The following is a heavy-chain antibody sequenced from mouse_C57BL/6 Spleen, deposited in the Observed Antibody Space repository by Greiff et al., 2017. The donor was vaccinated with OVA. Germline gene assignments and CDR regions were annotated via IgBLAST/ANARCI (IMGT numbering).Heavy chain of an antibody. CDR2: IDPSDSYT. D-gene: IGHD2-5*01. J-gene: IGHJ1*03. CDR1: GYTFTSYW. V-gene: IGHV1-59*01. CDR3: ARESNYQYFDV. Sequence: QVQLKQPGAELVRPGTSVKLSCKASGYTFTSYWMHWVKQRPGQGLEWIGVIDPSDSYTNYNQKFKGKATLTVDTSSSTAYMQLSSLTSEDSAVYYCARESNYQYFDVWGTGTTVTVSS.